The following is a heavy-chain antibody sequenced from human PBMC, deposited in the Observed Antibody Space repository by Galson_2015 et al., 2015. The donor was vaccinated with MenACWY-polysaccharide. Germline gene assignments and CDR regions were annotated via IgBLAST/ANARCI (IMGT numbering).Heavy chain of an antibody. CDR1: GYTFNNYA. CDR2: INTYNGNT. D-gene: IGHD2-15*01. J-gene: IGHJ4*02. Sequence: SVKVSCKASGYTFNNYAINWVRQAPGQGLEWMGWINTYNGNTNYAQKVHGRVTVTADSNTAYMELQSLRSDDTAVYYCARDAGGTEDYWGQGTLGTVSS. V-gene: IGHV1-18*04. CDR3: ARDAGGTEDY.